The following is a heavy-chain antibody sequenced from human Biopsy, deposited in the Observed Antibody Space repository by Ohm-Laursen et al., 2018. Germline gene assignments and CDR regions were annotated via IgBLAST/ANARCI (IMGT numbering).Heavy chain of an antibody. J-gene: IGHJ4*02. CDR1: GVSISVDGYY. CDR2: IYHSGTT. Sequence: TLSLTCAVSGVSISVDGYYWAWIRQLPGKGLDCIGYIYHSGTTYYNPSLKSRLTMSVDTSKNEFSLRLRSVTAADTAVYFCATFRASWDTTQGGDYWGQGTLVTVSS. D-gene: IGHD1-26*01. CDR3: ATFRASWDTTQGGDY. V-gene: IGHV4-31*11.